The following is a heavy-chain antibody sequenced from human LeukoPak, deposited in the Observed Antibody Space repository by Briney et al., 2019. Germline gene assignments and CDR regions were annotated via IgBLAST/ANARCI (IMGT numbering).Heavy chain of an antibody. Sequence: SETLSLTCAVYGGSFSGYYWSWIRQPPGKGLEWIGEINHSGSTNYNPSLKSRVTISVDTSKNQFSLKLSSVTAADTAVYYCARRIQLWLHGQRGAYYMDVWGKGTTVTVSS. CDR1: GGSFSGYY. D-gene: IGHD5-18*01. J-gene: IGHJ6*03. V-gene: IGHV4-34*01. CDR2: INHSGST. CDR3: ARRIQLWLHGQRGAYYMDV.